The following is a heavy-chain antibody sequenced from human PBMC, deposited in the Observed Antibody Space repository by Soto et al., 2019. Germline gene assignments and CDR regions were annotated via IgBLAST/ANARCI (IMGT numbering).Heavy chain of an antibody. CDR1: SGSFSTYY. J-gene: IGHJ5*02. D-gene: IGHD3-22*01. V-gene: IGHV4-34*01. CDR3: ARKDSRAYYDWFDP. Sequence: SETLSLTCAVDSGSFSTYYCSWTRQPPGKGLEWIGEINHSGSTNYNPSLKSRVTISVDTSKNQFSLNLSSVTAADTAVYYCARKDSRAYYDWFDPWGLGTHLSVS. CDR2: INHSGST.